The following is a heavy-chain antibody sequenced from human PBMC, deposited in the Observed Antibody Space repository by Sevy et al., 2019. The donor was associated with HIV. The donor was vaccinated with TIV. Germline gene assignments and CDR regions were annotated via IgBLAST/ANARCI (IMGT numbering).Heavy chain of an antibody. CDR1: GFIFSSYG. CDR2: IWYDGSNK. D-gene: IGHD2-21*02. CDR3: ARVFGNCGGDCYSHFYYYYYYMDV. J-gene: IGHJ6*03. V-gene: IGHV3-33*01. Sequence: GGSLRLSCAASGFIFSSYGMHWVRQAPGKGLEWVAVIWYDGSNKYYADSVKGRFTISRDNSKNTLYLQMNSLRAEDTAVYYCARVFGNCGGDCYSHFYYYYYYMDVWGKGTTVTVSS.